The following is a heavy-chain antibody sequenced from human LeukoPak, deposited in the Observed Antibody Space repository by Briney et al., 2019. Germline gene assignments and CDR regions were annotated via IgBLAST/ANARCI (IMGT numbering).Heavy chain of an antibody. Sequence: ASVKVSCKASGYTFTGYYFHWVRQAPGQGLEWMGWINPNTAGTNYAQKFLGGVTLTWDTSISTAYMELNRLTSDVTAVYYCATSAGDYRAGHYYYMGVWGKGTSVTVSS. CDR2: INPNTAGT. CDR1: GYTFTGYY. V-gene: IGHV1-2*02. D-gene: IGHD4-11*01. CDR3: ATSAGDYRAGHYYYMGV. J-gene: IGHJ6*03.